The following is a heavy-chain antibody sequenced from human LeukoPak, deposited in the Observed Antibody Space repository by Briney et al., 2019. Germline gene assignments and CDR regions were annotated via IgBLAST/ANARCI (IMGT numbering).Heavy chain of an antibody. Sequence: SETLSLTCTVSGGSISSYYWSWIRQPPGKGLEWIGYIYYSGSTNYNPSLKSRVTISVDTSKNQFSLKLSSVTAADTAVYYCARAISGYEAFDYWGQGTLVTASS. CDR3: ARAISGYEAFDY. J-gene: IGHJ4*02. CDR2: IYYSGST. D-gene: IGHD5-12*01. V-gene: IGHV4-59*01. CDR1: GGSISSYY.